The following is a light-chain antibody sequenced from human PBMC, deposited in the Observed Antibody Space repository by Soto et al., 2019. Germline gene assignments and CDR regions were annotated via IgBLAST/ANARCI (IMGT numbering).Light chain of an antibody. J-gene: IGKJ5*01. CDR3: QQYDVSPIT. CDR2: GAS. Sequence: EIVLTQSPGTLSLSPGERDTLSCRASQSVSSSYLAWYQQKPGQAPRLLIYGASSRATGIPDRFSGSGSGTDFTLTITRLEPEDFAVYFCQQYDVSPITFGLGIRLEIK. V-gene: IGKV3-20*01. CDR1: QSVSSSY.